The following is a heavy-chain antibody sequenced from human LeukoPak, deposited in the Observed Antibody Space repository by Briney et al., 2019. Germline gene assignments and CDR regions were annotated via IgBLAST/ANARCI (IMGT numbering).Heavy chain of an antibody. CDR3: ARDRTDFMDWLSNYYYGMDV. CDR1: GGSISSYY. CDR2: IYYSGST. J-gene: IGHJ6*02. Sequence: SETLSLTCTVSGGSISSYYFSWIRQPPGKGLEWIGYIYYSGSTNYNPSLKSRVSMSVDTSKRQFYLKLSSVTAADTAVYYCARDRTDFMDWLSNYYYGMDVWGQGTTVTVSS. D-gene: IGHD3/OR15-3a*01. V-gene: IGHV4-59*12.